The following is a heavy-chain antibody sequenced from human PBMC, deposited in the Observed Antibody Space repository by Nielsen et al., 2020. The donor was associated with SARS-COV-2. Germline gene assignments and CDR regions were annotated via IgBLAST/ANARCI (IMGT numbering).Heavy chain of an antibody. J-gene: IGHJ4*02. CDR2: ISGYNGDT. CDR1: GYTFTNYG. CDR3: VKSKGDSTWSFDY. D-gene: IGHD6-13*01. Sequence: ASVKVSCKASGYTFTNYGISWVRQAPGQGLEWMGWISGYNGDTNYAQKFQGRVTMTTDTSTSTAYMELSSLTSEDTAVYYCVKSKGDSTWSFDYWGQGTLVTVSS. V-gene: IGHV1-18*04.